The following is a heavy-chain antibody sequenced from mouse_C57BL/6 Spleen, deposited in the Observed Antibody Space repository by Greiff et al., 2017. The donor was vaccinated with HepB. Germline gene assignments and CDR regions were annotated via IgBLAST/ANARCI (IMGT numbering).Heavy chain of an antibody. Sequence: QVQLKQSGPGLVAPSQRLSITCTVSGFSLTSYGVSWVRQPPGKGLEWLGVIWGDGSTNYHSALISRLSISKDNSKSQVFLKLNSLQTDDTATYYCARTTVVADYDAMDYWGQGTSVTVSS. D-gene: IGHD1-1*01. V-gene: IGHV2-3*01. J-gene: IGHJ4*01. CDR2: IWGDGST. CDR1: GFSLTSYG. CDR3: ARTTVVADYDAMDY.